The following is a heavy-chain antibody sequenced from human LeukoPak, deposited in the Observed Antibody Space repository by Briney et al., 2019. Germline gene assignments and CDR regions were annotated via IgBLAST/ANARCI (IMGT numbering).Heavy chain of an antibody. D-gene: IGHD1-1*01. CDR3: ARVLAPTGTTRGEYFDY. V-gene: IGHV4-30-4*08. J-gene: IGHJ4*02. CDR1: GGSISSGDYY. CDR2: IYYSGST. Sequence: PSETLSLTCTVSGGSISSGDYYWSWIRQPPGKGLEWIGYIYYSGSTYYNPSLKSRVTISVDTSKNQFSLKLSSVTAADTAVYYCARVLAPTGTTRGEYFDYWGQGTLVTVSS.